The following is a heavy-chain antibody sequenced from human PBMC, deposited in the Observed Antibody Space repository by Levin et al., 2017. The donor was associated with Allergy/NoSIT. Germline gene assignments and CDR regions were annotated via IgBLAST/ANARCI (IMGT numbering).Heavy chain of an antibody. V-gene: IGHV3-33*01. CDR2: VWYDGDNK. J-gene: IGHJ4*02. CDR3: ARAILTGTTPYFDS. D-gene: IGHD1-7*01. Sequence: GESLKISCTASGFTFRNYGMHWVRQAPGKGLEWVAVVWYDGDNKYYADSVKGRFTISRDNSKNTLSLQMNSLRAEDTAVYYCARAILTGTTPYFDSWGQGTLVTVSS. CDR1: GFTFRNYG.